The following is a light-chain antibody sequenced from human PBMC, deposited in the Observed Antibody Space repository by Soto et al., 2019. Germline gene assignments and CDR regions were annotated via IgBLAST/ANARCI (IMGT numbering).Light chain of an antibody. CDR3: GSRDSSPSAWV. J-gene: IGLJ3*02. Sequence: QSVLTQPPSVSAVPGQKVTISCSGSSSDIGNNYVSWYQQLPGTAPKLLIYDNNKRPSGISDRFSASKSGTSATLGITGLQTGDEADYYCGSRDSSPSAWVFGGGTKVTVL. V-gene: IGLV1-51*01. CDR1: SSDIGNNY. CDR2: DNN.